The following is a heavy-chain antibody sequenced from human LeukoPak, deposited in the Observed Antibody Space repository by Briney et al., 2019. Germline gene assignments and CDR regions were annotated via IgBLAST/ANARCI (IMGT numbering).Heavy chain of an antibody. CDR3: ARVDYSYGYFDY. Sequence: PGGSLRLSCAASGFTFSSYGMHWVRQAPGKGLEWVVVIWYDGSNKYYADSVKGRFTISRDNSKNTLYLQMNSLRAEDTAVYYCARVDYSYGYFDYWGQGTLATVSS. V-gene: IGHV3-33*01. CDR2: IWYDGSNK. CDR1: GFTFSSYG. J-gene: IGHJ4*02. D-gene: IGHD5-18*01.